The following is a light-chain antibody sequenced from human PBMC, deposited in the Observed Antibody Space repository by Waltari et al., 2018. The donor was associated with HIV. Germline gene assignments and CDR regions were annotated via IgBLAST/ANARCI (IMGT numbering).Light chain of an antibody. Sequence: QMTQSPSSLSASVGDRVTITCRASQSISSYLNWYQQKPGKAPKLLIYAASSLQSGVPSRFSGSGSGTDFTLTISSLQPEDFATYYCQQSSLFGQGTKVEIK. CDR2: AAS. J-gene: IGKJ1*01. CDR1: QSISSY. V-gene: IGKV1-39*01. CDR3: QQSSL.